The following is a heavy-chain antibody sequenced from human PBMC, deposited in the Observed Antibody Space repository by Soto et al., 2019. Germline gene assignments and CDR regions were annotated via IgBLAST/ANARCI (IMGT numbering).Heavy chain of an antibody. D-gene: IGHD3-22*01. J-gene: IGHJ4*02. CDR1: EFTFSNYA. CDR2: ISYGGGTT. CDR3: AKNPGYYYDSTGYHFGY. Sequence: GGSLILSCAASEFTFSNYAMSWVRQAPGKGLEWVSAISYGGGTTYYADSVKGRFTISRDNSKNTLYLQMNSLRAEDTAVYYCAKNPGYYYDSTGYHFGYWGQGTLVTVSS. V-gene: IGHV3-23*01.